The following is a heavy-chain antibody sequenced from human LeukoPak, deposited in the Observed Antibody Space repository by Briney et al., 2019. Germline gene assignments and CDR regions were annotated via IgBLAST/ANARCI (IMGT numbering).Heavy chain of an antibody. CDR1: GFTFSTYW. CDR2: IKGDESAR. J-gene: IGHJ4*02. CDR3: ARDVGGSLDY. D-gene: IGHD1-26*01. V-gene: IGHV3-7*01. Sequence: GGSLRLSCEASGFTFSTYWMAWVRQAPGKGLEWVANIKGDESARHQADSVKGRFTISRDNAKKSVYLQMNSLRGEDTAVYYCARDVGGSLDYWGRGTLVTVSS.